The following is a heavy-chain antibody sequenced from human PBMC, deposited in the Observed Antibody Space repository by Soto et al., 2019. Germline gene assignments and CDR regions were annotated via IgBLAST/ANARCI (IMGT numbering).Heavy chain of an antibody. Sequence: PGGSLRLSCAASGFTFSNAWMIWVRQAPGKGLEWVGRIKSKTDGGTTDYAAPVKGRFTISRDDSKNTLYLQMNSLKTEDTAVYYCTTLGSGSYWDYYYGMDVWGQGTTVTVSS. CDR3: TTLGSGSYWDYYYGMDV. J-gene: IGHJ6*02. CDR2: IKSKTDGGTT. CDR1: GFTFSNAW. D-gene: IGHD3-10*01. V-gene: IGHV3-15*01.